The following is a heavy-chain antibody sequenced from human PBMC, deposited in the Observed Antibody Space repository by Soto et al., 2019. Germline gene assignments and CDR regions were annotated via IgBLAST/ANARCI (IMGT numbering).Heavy chain of an antibody. D-gene: IGHD2-21*01. CDR2: IKEDGSQK. V-gene: IGHV3-7*01. CDR3: ARTIVLFRVMILYLDL. J-gene: IGHJ4*02. CDR1: GFTFSSDW. Sequence: GGLLSRSCAASGFTFSSDWMAWVRQDPGQGLEWVAVIKEDGSQKYSVDSVQGRFTISRDNAKNSLFLHMNSLRPEDTAVYCCARTIVLFRVMILYLDLWGQRALATV.